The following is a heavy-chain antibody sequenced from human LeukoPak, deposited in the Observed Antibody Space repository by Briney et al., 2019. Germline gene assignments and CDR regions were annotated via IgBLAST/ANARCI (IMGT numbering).Heavy chain of an antibody. CDR2: INHSGST. J-gene: IGHJ4*02. CDR1: GGSFSGYY. D-gene: IGHD5-12*01. CDR3: ARHEDIVATIDY. V-gene: IGHV4-34*01. Sequence: TSETLSLTCAVYGGSFSGYYWSWIRQPPGKGLEWIGEINHSGSTNYNPSLKSRVTISVDTSKNQFSLKLSSVTAADTAVYYCARHEDIVATIDYWGQGTLVTVSS.